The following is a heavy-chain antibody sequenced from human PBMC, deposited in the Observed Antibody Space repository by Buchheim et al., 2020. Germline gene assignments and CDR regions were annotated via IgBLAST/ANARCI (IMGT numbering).Heavy chain of an antibody. CDR1: GGSFSGYY. J-gene: IGHJ5*02. Sequence: QVQLQQWGAGLLKPSETLSLTCAVYGGSFSGYYWSWIRQPPGKGLEWIGEINHSGSTNYNPSLKSQVTISVDTSKNQFSLKLSSVTAADTAVYYCARGVRYSSSWFSGYNWFDPWGQGTL. CDR2: INHSGST. V-gene: IGHV4-34*01. D-gene: IGHD6-13*01. CDR3: ARGVRYSSSWFSGYNWFDP.